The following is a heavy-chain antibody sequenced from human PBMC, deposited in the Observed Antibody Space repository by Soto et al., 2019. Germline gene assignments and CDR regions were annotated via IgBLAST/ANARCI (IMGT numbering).Heavy chain of an antibody. D-gene: IGHD3-22*01. CDR1: GGSISSGGYY. J-gene: IGHJ4*02. V-gene: IGHV4-31*03. Sequence: PSETLSLTCTVSGGSISSGGYYWSWIRQHPGKGLEWIGYIYYSGSTYYNPSLKSRVTISVDTSKNQFSLKLSSVTAADTAVYYCARVKTPQYYYDSSGYYFDYWGQGTLVTVSS. CDR2: IYYSGST. CDR3: ARVKTPQYYYDSSGYYFDY.